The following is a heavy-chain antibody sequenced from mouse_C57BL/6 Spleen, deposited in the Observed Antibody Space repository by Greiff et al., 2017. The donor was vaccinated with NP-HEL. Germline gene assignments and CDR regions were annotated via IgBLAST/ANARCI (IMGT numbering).Heavy chain of an antibody. D-gene: IGHD1-1*01. CDR3: ATHYYGRCYLFDY. CDR1: GYTFTSYG. CDR2: IYPRSGNT. V-gene: IGHV1-81*01. J-gene: IGHJ2*01. Sequence: QVQLKQSGAELARPGASVKLSCKASGYTFTSYGISWVKQRPGQGLEWIGEIYPRSGNTYYNEKFTGKATLTADKASSTAYMERRRLACEDTAVCFTATHYYGRCYLFDYSGPGTTLTVSS.